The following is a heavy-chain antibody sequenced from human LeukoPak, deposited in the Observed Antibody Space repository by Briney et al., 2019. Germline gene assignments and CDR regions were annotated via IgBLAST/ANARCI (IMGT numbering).Heavy chain of an antibody. V-gene: IGHV3-23*01. Sequence: GGSRRLSCAASGFTFDDYAMTWVRQAPGKGLEWVSAISGSGGSTYYADSVKGRFTISRDNSKNTLYLQMNSLRAEDTAVYYCAKVHRQRARVDYWGQGTLVTVSS. J-gene: IGHJ4*02. CDR1: GFTFDDYA. CDR2: ISGSGGST. CDR3: AKVHRQRARVDY.